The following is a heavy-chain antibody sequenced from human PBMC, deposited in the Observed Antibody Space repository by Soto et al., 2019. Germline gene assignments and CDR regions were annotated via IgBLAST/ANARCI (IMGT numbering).Heavy chain of an antibody. CDR2: IRSKAYGGTT. CDR1: GFTFGDYA. V-gene: IGHV3-49*03. J-gene: IGHJ4*02. D-gene: IGHD2-8*01. CDR3: TRESVWLMVYAPPFDY. Sequence: PGGSLRLSCTASGFTFGDYAMSWFRQAPGKGLEWVGFIRSKAYGGTTEYAASVKGRFTISRDDSKSIAYLQMNSLKTEDTAVYYCTRESVWLMVYAPPFDYWGQGTLVTVSS.